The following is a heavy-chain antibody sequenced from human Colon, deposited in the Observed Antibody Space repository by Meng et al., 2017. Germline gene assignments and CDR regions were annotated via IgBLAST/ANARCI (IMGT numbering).Heavy chain of an antibody. Sequence: HVQLVQSGAALQNPGASVKVSCQASAYSFSSYGMHWLRQAPGQRPEWMGWIYPADGNRRYSQKFQDRLTITTDTFARTAYMERSSLRSEDTAVYFCARDERGGPYYFDYWGQGTLVTVSS. V-gene: IGHV1-3*01. CDR2: IYPADGNR. CDR1: AYSFSSYG. CDR3: ARDERGGPYYFDY. J-gene: IGHJ4*02.